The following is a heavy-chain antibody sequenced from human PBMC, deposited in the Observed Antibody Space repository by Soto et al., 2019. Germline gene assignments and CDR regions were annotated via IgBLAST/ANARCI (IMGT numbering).Heavy chain of an antibody. CDR2: INHSGST. V-gene: IGHV4-34*01. Sequence: SETLSLTCAVYGGSFSGDYWNWIRQPPGKGLEWIGEINHSGSTNYNPSLKSRFTISVDTSKNQFSLRLTSMTAADTAVYYCATLPHYGDPNAGFWGHGTLVTVSS. D-gene: IGHD4-17*01. J-gene: IGHJ4*01. CDR3: ATLPHYGDPNAGF. CDR1: GGSFSGDY.